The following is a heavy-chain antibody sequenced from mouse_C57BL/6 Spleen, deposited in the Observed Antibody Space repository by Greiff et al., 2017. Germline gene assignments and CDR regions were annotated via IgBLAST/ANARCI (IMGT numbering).Heavy chain of an antibody. J-gene: IGHJ4*01. CDR1: GFTFSSYG. V-gene: IGHV5-6*01. CDR3: ARQRYGSSMDY. Sequence: EVQLVESGGDLVKPGGSLKLSCAASGFTFSSYGMSWVRQTPDKRLEWVATISSGGSYTYYPDSVKGRFTISRDNAKNTLYLQMSSLKSEDTAMYYCARQRYGSSMDYWGQGTSVTVSS. D-gene: IGHD1-1*01. CDR2: ISSGGSYT.